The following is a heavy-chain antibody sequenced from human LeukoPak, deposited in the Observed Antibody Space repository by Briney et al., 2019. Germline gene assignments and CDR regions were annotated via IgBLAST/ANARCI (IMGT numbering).Heavy chain of an antibody. CDR1: GYTFTSYG. CDR2: ISAYNGNT. CDR3: ARDFYGSGSNDGFDM. V-gene: IGHV1-18*01. Sequence: ASVKVSCTASGYTFTSYGISWVRQAPGQGLEWMGWISAYNGNTNYAQKFQGRVTMTTDTSTSTAYMELRSLRSDDTAVYYCARDFYGSGSNDGFDMWGQGTMVTVSS. J-gene: IGHJ3*02. D-gene: IGHD3-10*01.